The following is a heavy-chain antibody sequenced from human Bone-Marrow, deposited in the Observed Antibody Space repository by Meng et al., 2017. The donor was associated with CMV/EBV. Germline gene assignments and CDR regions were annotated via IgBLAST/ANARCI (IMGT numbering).Heavy chain of an antibody. V-gene: IGHV4-34*01. J-gene: IGHJ6*02. CDR2: INHSGST. CDR3: ARGRGYCSSTSCYYYYGMDV. CDR1: GGSFSGYY. Sequence: SETLSLTCAVYGGSFSGYYWSWIRQPPGKGLEWIGEINHSGSTNYNPSLKSRVTISVDTSKNQFSLKLSSVTAADTAVYYCARGRGYCSSTSCYYYYGMDVWGQGTTATFSS. D-gene: IGHD2-2*01.